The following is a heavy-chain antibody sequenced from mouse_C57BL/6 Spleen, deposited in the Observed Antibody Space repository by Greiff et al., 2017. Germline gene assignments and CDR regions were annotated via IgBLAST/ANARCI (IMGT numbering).Heavy chain of an antibody. V-gene: IGHV2-9-1*01. J-gene: IGHJ4*01. CDR3: ARFDYDPSYAMGY. CDR2: IWTGGGT. D-gene: IGHD2-4*01. CDR1: GFSFTSYA. Sequence: QVQLKESGPGLVAPSQCLSLTCTVSGFSFTSYAISWVRQPPGKGLEWLGVIWTGGGTNYYSALISSLSISTDSAKSQVFLKMNSLQTDDTARYYWARFDYDPSYAMGYWGQGTSVTVAS.